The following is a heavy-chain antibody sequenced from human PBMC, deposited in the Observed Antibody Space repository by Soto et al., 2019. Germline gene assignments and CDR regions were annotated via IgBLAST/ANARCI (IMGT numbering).Heavy chain of an antibody. CDR3: ARDGDGKIAATSPYYGMDV. CDR2: ISYDGSNK. V-gene: IGHV3-30-3*01. D-gene: IGHD6-6*01. J-gene: IGHJ6*02. CDR1: GFTFSSYA. Sequence: QVQLVESGGGVVQPGRSLRLSCAASGFTFSSYAMHWVRQAPGKGLEWEAVISYDGSNKYYADSVKGRFTISRDNSKNQLYLQMNRLRAEDTAVYYCARDGDGKIAATSPYYGMDVWGQGTTVTVSS.